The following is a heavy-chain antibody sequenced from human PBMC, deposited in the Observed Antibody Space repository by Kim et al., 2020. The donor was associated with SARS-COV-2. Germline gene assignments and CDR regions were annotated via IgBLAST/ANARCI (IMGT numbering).Heavy chain of an antibody. CDR2: ISWNSGSI. Sequence: GGSLRLSCAASGFTFDDYAMHWVRQAPGKGLEWVAGISWNSGSIGYADSVKGRFTISRDNAKKSLYLQMNSLRAEDTALYYCAKDSALRMFSGWYYFDYWGQGTLVTVAS. J-gene: IGHJ4*02. V-gene: IGHV3-9*01. CDR3: AKDSALRMFSGWYYFDY. CDR1: GFTFDDYA. D-gene: IGHD6-19*01.